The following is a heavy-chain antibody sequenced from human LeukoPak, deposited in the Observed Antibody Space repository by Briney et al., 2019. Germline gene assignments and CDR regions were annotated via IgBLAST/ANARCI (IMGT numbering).Heavy chain of an antibody. Sequence: GGSLRLSCAASGFTFSSYGMHWVRQAPGKGLEWVAVISYDGSNKYYADSVKGRFTISRDNSKNTLYLQMNSLRAEDTAVYYCANDPYGSWYFDYWGQGTLVAVSS. CDR3: ANDPYGSWYFDY. CDR1: GFTFSSYG. V-gene: IGHV3-30*18. D-gene: IGHD3-10*01. CDR2: ISYDGSNK. J-gene: IGHJ4*02.